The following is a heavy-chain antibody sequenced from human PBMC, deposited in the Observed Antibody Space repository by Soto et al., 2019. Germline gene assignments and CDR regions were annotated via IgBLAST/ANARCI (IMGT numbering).Heavy chain of an antibody. CDR2: VRGKRGNDGT. Sequence: EVQLVESGGGLVQPGGSLKLSCAASGFAFSDSAMHWVRQASGKGLEWIGRVRGKRGNDGTAYAASVKGRFTISRDDSKSTTYLQMNSLKIEDTVVYYCTRRRDWTAVDPLDSWGQGTLVTVSS. J-gene: IGHJ4*02. D-gene: IGHD5-18*01. V-gene: IGHV3-73*02. CDR3: TRRRDWTAVDPLDS. CDR1: GFAFSDSA.